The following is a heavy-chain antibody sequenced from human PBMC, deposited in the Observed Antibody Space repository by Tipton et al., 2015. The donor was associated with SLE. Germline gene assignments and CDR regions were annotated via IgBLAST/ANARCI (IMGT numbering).Heavy chain of an antibody. D-gene: IGHD3/OR15-3a*01. V-gene: IGHV4-34*01. CDR3: ARRGDWGPFDY. CDR2: IHYRGDT. CDR1: GGSFSGYY. J-gene: IGHJ4*02. Sequence: TLSLTCAVYGGSFSGYYWGWVRQPPGTGLEWLGSIHYRGDTYYNPSLKSRVTISIDTSKNQFSLKLTSVTAADTAVYYCARRGDWGPFDYWGQGTLVTVSS.